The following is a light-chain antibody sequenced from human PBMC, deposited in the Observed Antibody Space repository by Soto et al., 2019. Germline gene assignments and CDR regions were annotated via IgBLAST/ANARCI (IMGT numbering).Light chain of an antibody. CDR2: DVS. J-gene: IGKJ1*01. Sequence: DIQMTQSPSTLSASVGDRVTITCRASQSVTTWLDWYQQKPGKAPYLLISDVSSLERGVPSRFSGSGSGTEFTLTISSMQPDDFATVYCQQYNGYSRTFGQGTKVDIK. CDR1: QSVTTW. V-gene: IGKV1-5*01. CDR3: QQYNGYSRT.